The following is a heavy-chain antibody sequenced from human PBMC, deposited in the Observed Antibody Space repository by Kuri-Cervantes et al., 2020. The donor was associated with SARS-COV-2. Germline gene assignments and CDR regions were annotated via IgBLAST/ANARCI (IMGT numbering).Heavy chain of an antibody. J-gene: IGHJ4*02. CDR3: AREGIAVAAFDY. CDR1: GFTFSSYS. D-gene: IGHD6-19*01. V-gene: IGHV3-21*01. CDR2: ISSSSSYI. Sequence: GGSLRLSCAASGFTFSSYSMNWVRQAPGKELEWVSSISSSSSYIYYADSVKGRFTISRDNAKNSLYLQMNSLRAEDTAVYYCAREGIAVAAFDYWGQGTLVTVSS.